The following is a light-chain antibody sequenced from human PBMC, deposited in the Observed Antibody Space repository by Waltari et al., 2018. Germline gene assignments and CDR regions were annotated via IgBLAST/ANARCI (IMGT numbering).Light chain of an antibody. J-gene: IGLJ2*01. CDR3: AAWDDSLSGPV. CDR1: SSNIGTNY. Sequence: QSVLTQPPSASGTPGQRVTISGSGSSSNIGTNYVYWYQQLPGTAPKLLIYRDDQRPSGVPDQFSGSKSGTSASLAISGLRSEDEADYYCAAWDDSLSGPVFGGGTKLTVL. V-gene: IGLV1-47*01. CDR2: RDD.